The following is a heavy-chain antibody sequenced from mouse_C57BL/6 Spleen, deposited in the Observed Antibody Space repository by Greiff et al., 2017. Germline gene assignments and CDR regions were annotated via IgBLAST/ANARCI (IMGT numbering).Heavy chain of an antibody. CDR1: GFTFSSYA. V-gene: IGHV5-9-1*02. D-gene: IGHD4-1*01. Sequence: EVKLMESGEGLVKPGGSLKLSCAASGFTFSSYAMSWVRQTPEKRLEWVAYISSGGDYIYYADTVKGRFTISRDNARNTLYLQMSSLKSEDTAMYYCTRGNWDWYFDVWGTGTTVTVSS. CDR3: TRGNWDWYFDV. CDR2: ISSGGDYI. J-gene: IGHJ1*03.